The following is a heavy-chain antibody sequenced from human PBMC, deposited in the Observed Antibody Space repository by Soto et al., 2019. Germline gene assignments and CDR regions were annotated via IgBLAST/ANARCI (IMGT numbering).Heavy chain of an antibody. J-gene: IGHJ3*01. D-gene: IGHD1-1*01. Sequence: GGSLRLSCAASGLTVSGKKYGAWFLQAPGKGLEWVSALYDVDGSFYSDSVKGRFTTSSDSSKTTVYLQMNDLRPADTAVYYCATWHEREHAYDVWGQGTTVTVSS. V-gene: IGHV3-53*01. CDR3: ATWHEREHAYDV. CDR2: LYDVDGS. CDR1: GLTVSGKKY.